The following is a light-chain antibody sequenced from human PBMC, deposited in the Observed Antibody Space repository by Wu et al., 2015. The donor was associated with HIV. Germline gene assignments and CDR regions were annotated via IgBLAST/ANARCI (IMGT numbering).Light chain of an antibody. V-gene: IGKV3-11*01. J-gene: IGKJ5*01. Sequence: EIVLTQSPATLSLSPGDRATLSCRASQSVSSYLAWYQQKPGQAPRLLISDASNRATGIPARFSASGSGTDFTLTISSLEPEDFAIYYCHQSTRIGPSTFGQGTRLDIK. CDR2: DAS. CDR1: QSVSSY. CDR3: HQSTRIGPST.